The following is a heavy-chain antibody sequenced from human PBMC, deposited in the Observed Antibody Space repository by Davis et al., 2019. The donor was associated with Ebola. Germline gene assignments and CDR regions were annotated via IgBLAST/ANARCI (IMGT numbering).Heavy chain of an antibody. D-gene: IGHD5-18*01. CDR3: ARGDTAMVTGWFDP. Sequence: ASVKVSCKASGYTFTSYDINWVRQATGQGLEWMGWMNPNSGNTGYAQKLQGRVTMTTDTSTSTAYMELRSLRSDDTAVYYCARGDTAMVTGWFDPWGQGTLVTVSS. J-gene: IGHJ5*02. V-gene: IGHV1-8*01. CDR2: MNPNSGNT. CDR1: GYTFTSYD.